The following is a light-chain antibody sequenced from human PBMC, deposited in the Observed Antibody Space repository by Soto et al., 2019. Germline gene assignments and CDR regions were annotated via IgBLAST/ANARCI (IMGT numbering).Light chain of an antibody. V-gene: IGKV3-15*01. CDR3: QQYDNWPLT. CDR2: GAS. J-gene: IGKJ4*01. Sequence: EIVMTHSPATLSVSPGERATLSCRASQSVSSNLAWYQQKSGQTPRLLIYGASTRATDIPARFSGSGSGTEFTLTISSLQSEDFAVYYCQQYDNWPLTFGGGTKVEI. CDR1: QSVSSN.